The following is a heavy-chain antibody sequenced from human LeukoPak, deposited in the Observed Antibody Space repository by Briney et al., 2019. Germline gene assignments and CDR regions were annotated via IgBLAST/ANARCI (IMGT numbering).Heavy chain of an antibody. CDR3: ARDYRDMVRGYHDY. J-gene: IGHJ4*02. D-gene: IGHD3-10*01. V-gene: IGHV1-69*04. Sequence: SVKVSCKASGGTFSSYAISWVRQAPRQGLEWMGRIIPILGIANYAQKFQGRVTITADRSTSTAYMELSSLRSEDTAVYYCARDYRDMVRGYHDYWGQGTLVTVSS. CDR1: GGTFSSYA. CDR2: IIPILGIA.